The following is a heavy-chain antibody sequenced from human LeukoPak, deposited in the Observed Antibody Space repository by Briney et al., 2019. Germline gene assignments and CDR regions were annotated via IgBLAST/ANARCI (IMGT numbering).Heavy chain of an antibody. D-gene: IGHD4-17*01. CDR2: ISYDGSNK. V-gene: IGHV3-30-3*01. CDR1: GFTFGAYA. Sequence: GGSLRLSCVASGFTFGAYALHWVRQAPGKGLEWVAVISYDGSNKYYADSVKGRFTISRDNSKNTLYLQMNSLRAEDTAVYYCARDTSGDYGLDYWGQGTLVTVSS. J-gene: IGHJ4*02. CDR3: ARDTSGDYGLDY.